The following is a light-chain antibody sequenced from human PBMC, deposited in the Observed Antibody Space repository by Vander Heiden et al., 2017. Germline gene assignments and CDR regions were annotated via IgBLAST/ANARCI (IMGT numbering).Light chain of an antibody. V-gene: IGLV3-21*02. Sequence: SYVLTQHPSVSVAPGQPARITCGGNYIGSKSVYWYHQRQGQAPVLVVYDDSDRPSGIPERFSGSNSENTATLTISRVEAGDEADYYGQVWDRSSDHPIFGGGTKLTVL. CDR1: YIGSKS. CDR2: DDS. J-gene: IGLJ2*01. CDR3: QVWDRSSDHPI.